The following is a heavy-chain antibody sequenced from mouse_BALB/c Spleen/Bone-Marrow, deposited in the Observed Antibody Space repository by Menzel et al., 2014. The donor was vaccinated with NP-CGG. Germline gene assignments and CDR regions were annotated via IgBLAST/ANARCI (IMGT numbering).Heavy chain of an antibody. J-gene: IGHJ3*01. D-gene: IGHD2-3*01. V-gene: IGHV5-6-5*01. Sequence: LVESGGGLVKPGGSLKLSCAASGFTFSSYAMSWVRQTPEKRLEWVASISSGGSTYYPDSVKGRFTISRDNARNILYLQMSSLRSEDTAMYYCARGYDGYYGFAYWGQGTLVTVSA. CDR3: ARGYDGYYGFAY. CDR1: GFTFSSYA. CDR2: ISSGGST.